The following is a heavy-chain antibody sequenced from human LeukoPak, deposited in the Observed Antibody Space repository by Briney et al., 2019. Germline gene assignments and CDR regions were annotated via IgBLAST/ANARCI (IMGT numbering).Heavy chain of an antibody. J-gene: IGHJ4*02. CDR2: IIPIFGTA. Sequence: SVKVSCKASGGTFSSYAISWVRQAPGQGLEWMGGIIPIFGTANYAQKFQGRVTITADESTSTAYMELSSLRSEDTAVYYCARSQYSSSSPYYFDYWGQGTLVTVSS. D-gene: IGHD6-6*01. CDR3: ARSQYSSSSPYYFDY. V-gene: IGHV1-69*13. CDR1: GGTFSSYA.